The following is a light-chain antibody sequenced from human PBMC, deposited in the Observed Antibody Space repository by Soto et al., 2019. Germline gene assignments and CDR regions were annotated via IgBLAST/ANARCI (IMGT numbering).Light chain of an antibody. J-gene: IGLJ3*02. CDR1: SSDVGSYNL. V-gene: IGLV2-23*01. CDR3: CSYADNHILL. Sequence: QSVLTQPASVSGSPGQSITISCTGTSSDVGSYNLVSWYQHHPGKAPKLIIYEGSKRPSGISNRFSGSKSGNTASLTISGIHAEDEADFTCCSYADNHILLFGGGTKHTV. CDR2: EGS.